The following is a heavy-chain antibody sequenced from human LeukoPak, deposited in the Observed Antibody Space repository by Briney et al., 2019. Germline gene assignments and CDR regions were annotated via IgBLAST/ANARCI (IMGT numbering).Heavy chain of an antibody. CDR3: ARVGYRNLGGY. CDR2: INPNSGGT. V-gene: IGHV1-2*02. CDR1: GYTFTGYY. J-gene: IGHJ4*02. Sequence: ASVKVSCKASGYTFTGYYMHWVRQAPGQGLEWMGWINPNSGGTNDAQKFQGRVTMTRDTSISTAYMELSRLRSDGTAVYYCARVGYRNLGGYWGQGTLVTVSS. D-gene: IGHD5-12*01.